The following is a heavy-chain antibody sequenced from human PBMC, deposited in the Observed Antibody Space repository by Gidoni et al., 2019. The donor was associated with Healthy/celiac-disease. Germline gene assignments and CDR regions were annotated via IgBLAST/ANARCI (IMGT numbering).Heavy chain of an antibody. Sequence: QVQLVQSGAEVKKPGSSVKVSCKASGGTFSSYAISWVRQAPGQGLEWMGGIIPIFGTANYAQKFQGRVTITADKSTSTAYMELSSLRSEDTAVYYCARVGYYDSSAVLGLGAFDIWGQGTMVTVSS. V-gene: IGHV1-69*06. J-gene: IGHJ3*02. D-gene: IGHD3-22*01. CDR3: ARVGYYDSSAVLGLGAFDI. CDR1: GGTFSSYA. CDR2: IIPIFGTA.